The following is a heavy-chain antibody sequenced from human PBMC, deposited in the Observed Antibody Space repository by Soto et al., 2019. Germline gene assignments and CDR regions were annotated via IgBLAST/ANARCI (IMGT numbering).Heavy chain of an antibody. CDR2: TIPMFGTT. V-gene: IGHV1-69*12. D-gene: IGHD3-22*01. CDR1: GGTFNSYA. CDR3: TRCGIRYHSIGYYLGIDGMDV. Sequence: QVQLVQSGAEVKKPESSVRVSCKASGGTFNSYAITWLRQAPGQGLEWMGGTIPMFGTTNYAEKFQGRVTITADESTNTAYMELSSLRSEDTADYYCTRCGIRYHSIGYYLGIDGMDVWGQGTTVIVSS. J-gene: IGHJ6*02.